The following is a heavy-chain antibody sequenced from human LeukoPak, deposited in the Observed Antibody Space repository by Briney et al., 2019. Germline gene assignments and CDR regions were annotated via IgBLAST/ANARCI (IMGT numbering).Heavy chain of an antibody. CDR3: ARESEYYFNY. J-gene: IGHJ4*02. Sequence: GGSLRLSCAASGFTFSSYAVHWVRQAPGKGLEWVAVISYDGSNKYYADSVKGRFTISRDNYRNTLDLQMNSLRAEDTAVYYCARESEYYFNYWGQGTLVTVYS. CDR2: ISYDGSNK. D-gene: IGHD2/OR15-2a*01. V-gene: IGHV3-30*04. CDR1: GFTFSSYA.